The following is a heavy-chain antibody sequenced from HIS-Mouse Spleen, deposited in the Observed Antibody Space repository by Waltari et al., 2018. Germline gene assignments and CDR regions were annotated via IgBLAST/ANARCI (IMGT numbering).Heavy chain of an antibody. CDR3: AREIPYSSSWYDWYFDL. D-gene: IGHD6-13*01. CDR1: GGPISSSSYY. Sequence: LQLQESGPGLVKPSETLSLTCPVSGGPISSSSYYWGWIRQPQGKGLEWIGSIYYSGSTYYNPSLKSRVTISVDTSKNQFSLKLSSVTAADTAVYYCAREIPYSSSWYDWYFDLWGRGTLVTVSS. CDR2: IYYSGST. J-gene: IGHJ2*01. V-gene: IGHV4-39*07.